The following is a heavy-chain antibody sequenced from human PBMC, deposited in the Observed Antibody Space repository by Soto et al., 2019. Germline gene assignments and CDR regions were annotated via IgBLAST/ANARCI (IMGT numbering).Heavy chain of an antibody. CDR1: EFAVSSNY. V-gene: IGHV3-53*01. J-gene: IGHJ4*02. CDR3: ARLSTYDNRGYYGLDY. D-gene: IGHD3-22*01. Sequence: EVQLVESGGGLIQPGGSLRLSCAASEFAVSSNYMNWVRQAPGKGLEWVSVTYSGGNTYYADSVKGRFTISRDNSKNTLYLQMNSLRAEDTAVYYCARLSTYDNRGYYGLDYWGQGTLVTVSS. CDR2: TYSGGNT.